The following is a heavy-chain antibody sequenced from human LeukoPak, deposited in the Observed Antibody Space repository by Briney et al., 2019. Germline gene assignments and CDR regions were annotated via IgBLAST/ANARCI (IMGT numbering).Heavy chain of an antibody. CDR3: ASIAFWSGYYIDY. CDR1: GGSISSYY. J-gene: IGHJ4*02. D-gene: IGHD3-3*01. CDR2: IYHSGST. Sequence: PSETLSLTCTVSGGSISSYYWSWIRQPPGKGLEWIGYIYHSGSTYYNPSLKSRVTISVDRSKNQFSLKLSSVTAADTAVYYCASIAFWSGYYIDYWGQGTLVTVSS. V-gene: IGHV4-59*04.